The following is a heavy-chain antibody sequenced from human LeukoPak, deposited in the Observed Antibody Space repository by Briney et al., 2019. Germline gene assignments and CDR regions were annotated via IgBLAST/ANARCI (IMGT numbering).Heavy chain of an antibody. CDR2: INSDGSST. D-gene: IGHD3-10*01. V-gene: IGHV3-74*01. CDR3: ARGRNTMVRGSPYGMDV. CDR1: GFTFSSYW. Sequence: GGSLRLSCAASGFTFSSYWMHWVRQAPGKGLVWVSRINSDGSSTSYADSVKGRFTISRDNDKNTLYLQMNSLRAEDTAVYYCARGRNTMVRGSPYGMDVWGKGTTVTVSS. J-gene: IGHJ6*04.